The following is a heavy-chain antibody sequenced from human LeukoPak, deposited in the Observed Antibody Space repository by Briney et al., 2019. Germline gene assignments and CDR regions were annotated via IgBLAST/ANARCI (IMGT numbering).Heavy chain of an antibody. V-gene: IGHV4-61*02. Sequence: SQTLSLTCTVSGGSISGGSYYWSWIRQPAGKGLEWIGRIYTSGSTNYNPSLKSRVTISVDTSKNQFSLNLSSVTAADTAVYYCARSTYYDFWSGYFDYWGQGTLVTVSS. CDR3: ARSTYYDFWSGYFDY. D-gene: IGHD3-3*01. CDR1: GGSISGGSYY. J-gene: IGHJ4*02. CDR2: IYTSGST.